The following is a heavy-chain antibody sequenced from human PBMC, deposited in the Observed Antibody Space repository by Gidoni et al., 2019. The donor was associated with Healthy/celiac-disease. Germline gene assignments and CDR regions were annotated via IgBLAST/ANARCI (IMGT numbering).Heavy chain of an antibody. CDR3: ARDRGIYDSSGYLGY. Sequence: QVQLVESGGGVVKPGGSLRLSGAAAGFTCRDYYMRWIRQAPGKGLEWVSYISSSSSYTNYADSVKGRFPISRDNAKNSLYLQMNSLRAEDTAVYYCARDRGIYDSSGYLGYWGQGTLVTVSS. V-gene: IGHV3-11*06. CDR1: GFTCRDYY. CDR2: ISSSSSYT. D-gene: IGHD3-22*01. J-gene: IGHJ4*02.